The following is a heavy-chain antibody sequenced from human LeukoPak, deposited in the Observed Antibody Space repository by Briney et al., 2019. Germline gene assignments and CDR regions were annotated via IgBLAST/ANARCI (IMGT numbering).Heavy chain of an antibody. J-gene: IGHJ6*02. D-gene: IGHD3-3*01. Sequence: SETLSLTCAVSGGSISSSNWWSWVRQPPGKGLEWIGEIYHSGSTNYNPSLKSRATISVDKSKNQFSLKLSSVTAADTAVYYCARDVIDYDFWSGYSDYYYGMDVWGQGTTVTVSS. CDR3: ARDVIDYDFWSGYSDYYYGMDV. CDR1: GGSISSSNW. V-gene: IGHV4-4*02. CDR2: IYHSGST.